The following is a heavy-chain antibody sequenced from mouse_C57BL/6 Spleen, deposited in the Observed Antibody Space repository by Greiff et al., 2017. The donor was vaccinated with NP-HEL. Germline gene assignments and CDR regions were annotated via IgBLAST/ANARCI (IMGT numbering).Heavy chain of an antibody. CDR1: GYTFTSYW. V-gene: IGHV1-69*01. CDR3: ARSITTVVADAMDY. J-gene: IGHJ4*01. Sequence: VQLQQPGAELVMPGASVKLSCKASGYTFTSYWMHWVKQRPGQGLEWIGEIDPSDSYTNYNQKFKGKSTLTVDKSSSTAYMQLSSLTSEDSAVYYCARSITTVVADAMDYWGQGTSVTVSS. CDR2: IDPSDSYT. D-gene: IGHD1-1*01.